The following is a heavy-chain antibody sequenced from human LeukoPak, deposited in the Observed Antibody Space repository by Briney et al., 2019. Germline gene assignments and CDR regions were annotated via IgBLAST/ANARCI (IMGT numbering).Heavy chain of an antibody. Sequence: GGSLRLSCAASGSTFSNYAMSWVRQAPGKGLEWVSTIVGSGDTTYYADSVKGRFTISRDNSKSTLFLHMNSLRAEDTAVYYCAKRHTSGWFYFDYWGQGTLVTVSA. CDR3: AKRHTSGWFYFDY. J-gene: IGHJ4*02. V-gene: IGHV3-23*01. CDR2: IVGSGDTT. CDR1: GSTFSNYA. D-gene: IGHD6-19*01.